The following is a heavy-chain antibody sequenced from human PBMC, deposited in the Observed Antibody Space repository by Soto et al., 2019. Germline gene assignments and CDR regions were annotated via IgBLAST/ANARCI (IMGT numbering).Heavy chain of an antibody. Sequence: PSETLSLTCTVSGGSISSGGYYWSWIRQHPGKGLEWIGYIYYSGSTYYNPSLKSRVTISVDTSKNQFSLKLSSVTAADTAVYYCARDSDWNYGMDVWRQGTTVTVSS. CDR3: ARDSDWNYGMDV. J-gene: IGHJ6*02. CDR2: IYYSGST. V-gene: IGHV4-31*03. D-gene: IGHD1-1*01. CDR1: GGSISSGGYY.